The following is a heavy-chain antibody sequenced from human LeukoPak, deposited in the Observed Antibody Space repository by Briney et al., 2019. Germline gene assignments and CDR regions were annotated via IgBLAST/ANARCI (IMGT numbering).Heavy chain of an antibody. Sequence: QPGGSLRLSCAASGFTFSSYWMHWVRQAPGKGLVWVSRINTDGSSTSYADSVKGRFTISRDNAKNTLYLQMNSLRAEDTAVYYYARGPSHIAAARFDYWGQGTLVTVSS. CDR1: GFTFSSYW. CDR2: INTDGSST. J-gene: IGHJ4*02. V-gene: IGHV3-74*01. D-gene: IGHD6-13*01. CDR3: ARGPSHIAAARFDY.